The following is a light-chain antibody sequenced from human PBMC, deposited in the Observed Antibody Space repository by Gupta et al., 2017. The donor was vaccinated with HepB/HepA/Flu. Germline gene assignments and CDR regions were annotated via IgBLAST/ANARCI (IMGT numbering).Light chain of an antibody. CDR2: NDD. V-gene: IGLV1-36*01. CDR3: AAWDDSLNGQV. J-gene: IGLJ1*01. Sequence: QSVLTQPPSVSEAPGQRVTISCSGSSSNIEHNAVHWYQQVPGKAPKLLIYNDDLLPSGVSDRFSGSKSGTSASLAISGLQSEDEADYYCAAWDDSLNGQVFGPGTMVTVL. CDR1: SSNIEHNA.